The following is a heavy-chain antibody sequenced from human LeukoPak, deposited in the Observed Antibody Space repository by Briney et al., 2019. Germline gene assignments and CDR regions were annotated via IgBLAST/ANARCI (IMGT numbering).Heavy chain of an antibody. V-gene: IGHV3-23*01. CDR1: GITFSSYA. J-gene: IGHJ4*02. CDR2: ISGNGGST. D-gene: IGHD2-15*01. Sequence: GGSLRLSCAASGITFSSYAMSWVRQAPGKGPEWVSAISGNGGSTYSADSVKGRFTISRDNSKNTLYLQMNSLRAEDTAVYYCAKGTSAGSRYCFDYWGQGTRVAVSS. CDR3: AKGTSAGSRYCFDY.